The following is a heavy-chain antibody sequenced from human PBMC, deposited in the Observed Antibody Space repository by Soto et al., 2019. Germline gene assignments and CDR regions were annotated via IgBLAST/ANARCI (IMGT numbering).Heavy chain of an antibody. CDR3: AKDSWGYWRYFDL. CDR2: ISYDGSNT. D-gene: IGHD3-16*01. Sequence: QVQLVESGGGVVQPGRSLRLSCAASGFTFSNYGMHWVRQAPGKGLEWVAVISYDGSNTYYADSLKGRFTVSRDNSKSTRYLQMNSLRAEDTAVYYCAKDSWGYWRYFDLWGRGTLVTVSS. J-gene: IGHJ2*01. V-gene: IGHV3-30*18. CDR1: GFTFSNYG.